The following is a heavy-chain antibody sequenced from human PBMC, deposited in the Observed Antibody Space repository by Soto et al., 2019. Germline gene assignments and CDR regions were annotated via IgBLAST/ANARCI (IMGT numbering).Heavy chain of an antibody. CDR1: GGSIRDYF. Sequence: LSLTCSVSGGSIRDYFWTWVRQPPGKGLEWIGYISSSGTIKYNSSLKSRVTISLDTSRNHFSLKLSSVTTADTAVYFCARGRQLVIPGNYYYYGMDVWGQGTTVTVSS. CDR3: ARGRQLVIPGNYYYYGMDV. CDR2: ISSSGTI. J-gene: IGHJ6*02. D-gene: IGHD3-9*01. V-gene: IGHV4-59*01.